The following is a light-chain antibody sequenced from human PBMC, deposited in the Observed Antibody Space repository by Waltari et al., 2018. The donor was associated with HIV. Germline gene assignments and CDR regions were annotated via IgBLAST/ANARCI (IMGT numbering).Light chain of an antibody. Sequence: ENVLTQSPATLSLSPGERATLSCRARQNVSSYLAWYQQKPGQAPRLLIYGASNRATGIPARFSGSGSGTDFTLTINSLEPEDFAVYYCQQRSNWPPRYSFGQGTKLEIK. CDR3: QQRSNWPPRYS. CDR1: QNVSSY. CDR2: GAS. V-gene: IGKV3-11*01. J-gene: IGKJ2*03.